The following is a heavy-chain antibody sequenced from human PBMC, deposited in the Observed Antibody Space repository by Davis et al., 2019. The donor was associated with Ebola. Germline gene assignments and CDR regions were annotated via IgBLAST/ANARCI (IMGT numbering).Heavy chain of an antibody. J-gene: IGHJ5*02. CDR2: INPHNGNT. CDR1: GYTFTNYG. Sequence: AASVKVSCKASGYTFTNYGITWVRQAPGQGLEWMGWINPHNGNTNYAQKLQGRVTMTTDTSTSTAYMELRSLRSDDTAVYYCARGITMIGPGWSDPWGQGTLVTVSS. D-gene: IGHD3-22*01. V-gene: IGHV1-18*04. CDR3: ARGITMIGPGWSDP.